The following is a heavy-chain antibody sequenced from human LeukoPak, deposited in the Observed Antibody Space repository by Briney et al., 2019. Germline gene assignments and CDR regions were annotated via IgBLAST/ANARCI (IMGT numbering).Heavy chain of an antibody. Sequence: GGSLRLSCAASGFTFSSYAMHWVRQAPGKGLEWVAVISYDGSNKYYADSVKGRFTISRDNSKNTLYLQMNSLRAEDTAAYYCARELEYGIVGVIRYFDYWGQGTLVTGSS. D-gene: IGHD3-22*01. CDR2: ISYDGSNK. CDR3: ARELEYGIVGVIRYFDY. CDR1: GFTFSSYA. J-gene: IGHJ4*02. V-gene: IGHV3-30-3*01.